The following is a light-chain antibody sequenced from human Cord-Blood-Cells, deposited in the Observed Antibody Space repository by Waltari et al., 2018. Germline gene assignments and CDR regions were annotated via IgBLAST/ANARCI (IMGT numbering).Light chain of an antibody. Sequence: DIQMTQSPSSLSASVVDRVTITCRASQSISSYLNWYQQKPGKAPKILIYAASRLQSGVPSRFSGSGSGTDFTLTISSLQPEDFATYYCQQSYSTPVTFGQGTKVEIK. CDR3: QQSYSTPVT. CDR1: QSISSY. CDR2: AAS. V-gene: IGKV1-39*01. J-gene: IGKJ1*01.